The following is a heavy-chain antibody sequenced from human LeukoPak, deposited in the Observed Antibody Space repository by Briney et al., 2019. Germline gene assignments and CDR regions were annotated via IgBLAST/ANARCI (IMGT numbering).Heavy chain of an antibody. Sequence: PGGSLRLSCAASGFTFSSYWMHWVRQAPGKGLVWVSRINSDGSSTSYADSVRGRFSTSRDNAKNTLYLQMNSLRAEDTAVYYCAQRGIYDSSGQDWGFDYWGQGTLVTVSS. CDR2: INSDGSST. CDR1: GFTFSSYW. D-gene: IGHD3-22*01. CDR3: AQRGIYDSSGQDWGFDY. V-gene: IGHV3-74*01. J-gene: IGHJ4*02.